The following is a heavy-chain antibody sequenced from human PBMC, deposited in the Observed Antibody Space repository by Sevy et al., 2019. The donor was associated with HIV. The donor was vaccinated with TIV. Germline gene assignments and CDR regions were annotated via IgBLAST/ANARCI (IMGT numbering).Heavy chain of an antibody. V-gene: IGHV3-30*04. D-gene: IGHD6-13*01. CDR3: ARDAAECPYSSSWYSNWLDP. CDR1: GLIFSSYS. J-gene: IGHJ5*02. CDR2: ISYDGINK. Sequence: GGSLRLSCAASGLIFSSYSMYWVRQAPGKGLEWVAFISYDGINKFYADSVKGRFTISRDNNAKNTVYLQMNSLRVDDTGIYYCARDAAECPYSSSWYSNWLDPWGQRTLVTVSS.